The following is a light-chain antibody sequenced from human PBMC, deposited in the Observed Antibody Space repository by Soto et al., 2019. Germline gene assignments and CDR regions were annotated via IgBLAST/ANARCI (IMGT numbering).Light chain of an antibody. CDR1: GSNIGSNS. V-gene: IGLV1-51*01. CDR3: GTWESYLSVAV. CDR2: DNN. J-gene: IGLJ2*01. Sequence: QSVLTQPPSVSAAPGQTVTISFSGSGSNIGSNSVSWYQHVPGTAPKLLLYDNNKRPSGIPDRFFGSKSGTSATLGITGLQTADEADYYCGTWESYLSVAVFGGGTKVTVL.